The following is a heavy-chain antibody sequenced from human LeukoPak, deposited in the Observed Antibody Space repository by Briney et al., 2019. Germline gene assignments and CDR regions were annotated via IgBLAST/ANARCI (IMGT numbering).Heavy chain of an antibody. CDR1: GYRFTSYW. V-gene: IGHV5-51*01. CDR3: ARQGGYCSSTSCFWSDY. D-gene: IGHD2-2*01. CDR2: IYPGDSDT. J-gene: IGHJ4*02. Sequence: GESLKISCKGSGYRFTSYWIAWVRQMPGKGLEWMGIIYPGDSDTRYSPSFQGQVTISADKSISTAYLQWSSLKASDTAMYYCARQGGYCSSTSCFWSDYWGQGTLVTVSS.